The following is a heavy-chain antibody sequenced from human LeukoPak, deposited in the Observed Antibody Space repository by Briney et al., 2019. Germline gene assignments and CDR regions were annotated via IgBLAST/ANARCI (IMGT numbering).Heavy chain of an antibody. D-gene: IGHD4-23*01. CDR1: GYTFTGYY. Sequence: GASVKVSCKASGYTFTGYYMHWGRQAPGQGLEWMLWINPNSGGTNYAQKFQGRVTMTRDTSISTAYMELSRLRSDDTAVYYCARDFGPATVVTPVAPWGQGTLVTVSS. CDR2: INPNSGGT. CDR3: ARDFGPATVVTPVAP. J-gene: IGHJ5*02. V-gene: IGHV1-2*02.